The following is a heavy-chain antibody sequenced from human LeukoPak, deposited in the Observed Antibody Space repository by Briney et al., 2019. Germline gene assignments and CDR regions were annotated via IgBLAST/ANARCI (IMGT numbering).Heavy chain of an antibody. J-gene: IGHJ6*03. CDR2: IYYSGST. V-gene: IGHV4-59*01. CDR1: DGSIRSYY. CDR3: ARGYSSSSSSYYYYYYMDV. Sequence: SETLSLTCTVSDGSIRSYYWSWIRQPPGKGLEWMMYIYYSGSTNYNPSLKSRVTISVDTSKNQFSLKLSSVTAADTAVYYCARGYSSSSSSYYYYYYMDVWGKGTTVTVSS. D-gene: IGHD6-6*01.